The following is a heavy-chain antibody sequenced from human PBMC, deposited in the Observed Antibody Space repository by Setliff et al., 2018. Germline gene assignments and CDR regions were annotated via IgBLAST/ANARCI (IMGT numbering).Heavy chain of an antibody. D-gene: IGHD2-21*02. CDR3: VRGLHYLPVGDS. CDR2: ISGRRDYI. CDR1: GFAFTSST. J-gene: IGHJ4*02. V-gene: IGHV3-21*01. Sequence: LRLSCAPSGFAFTSSTMNWVRQSPGKSLEWVSSISGRRDYINYLDSVKGRFTFSRDNAYNSLSLQMSSLTAEDTGVYYCVRGLHYLPVGDSWGQGTLVTVSS.